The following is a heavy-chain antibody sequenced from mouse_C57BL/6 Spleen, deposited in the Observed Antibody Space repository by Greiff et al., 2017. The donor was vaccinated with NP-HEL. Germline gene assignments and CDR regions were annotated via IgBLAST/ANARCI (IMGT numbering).Heavy chain of an antibody. Sequence: VQLQQSGPGLVKPSQSLSLTCSVTGYSITSGYYWNWIRQFPGNKLEWMGYISYDGSNNYNPSLKNRISITRDTSKNQFFLKLNSVTTEDTATYYCARDLSYGSNFDYWGQGTTLTVSS. CDR1: GYSITSGYY. V-gene: IGHV3-6*01. J-gene: IGHJ2*01. CDR3: ARDLSYGSNFDY. CDR2: ISYDGSN. D-gene: IGHD1-1*01.